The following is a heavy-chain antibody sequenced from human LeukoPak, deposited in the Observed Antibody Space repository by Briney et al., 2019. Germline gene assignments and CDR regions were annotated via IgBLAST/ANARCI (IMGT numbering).Heavy chain of an antibody. Sequence: PGGSLRLSCAASGFTFSGSAMHWVRQASGKGLEWVGRIRSKANSYATAYAASVEGRFTISRDDSKNTAYLQMNSLKTEDTAVYYCTREYCSSTSCYNYWGQGTLVTVSS. D-gene: IGHD2-2*02. V-gene: IGHV3-73*01. CDR3: TREYCSSTSCYNY. CDR2: IRSKANSYAT. J-gene: IGHJ4*02. CDR1: GFTFSGSA.